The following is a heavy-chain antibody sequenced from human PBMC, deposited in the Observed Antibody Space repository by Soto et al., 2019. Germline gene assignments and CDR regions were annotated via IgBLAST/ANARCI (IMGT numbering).Heavy chain of an antibody. D-gene: IGHD6-13*01. CDR2: ISYDGSNK. V-gene: IGHV3-30*18. CDR1: GFTFSSYG. CDR3: AKDLKNEDVYSSSWSVRWCFDY. J-gene: IGHJ4*02. Sequence: VQLLESGGGLVQPGGSLRLSCAASGFTFSSYGMHWVRQAPGKGLEWVAVISYDGSNKYYADSVKGRFTISRDNSKNTLYLQMNSLRAEDTAVYYCAKDLKNEDVYSSSWSVRWCFDYWGQGTLVTVSS.